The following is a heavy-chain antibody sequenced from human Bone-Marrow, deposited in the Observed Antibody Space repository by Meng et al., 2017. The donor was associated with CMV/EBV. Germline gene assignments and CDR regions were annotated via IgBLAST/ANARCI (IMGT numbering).Heavy chain of an antibody. J-gene: IGHJ4*02. CDR3: AKDLLTTIDY. CDR1: GFTFSSYW. V-gene: IGHV3-30*02. Sequence: GESLKISCAASGFTFSSYWMHWVRQAPGKGLEWVAFIRYDGSNKYYIDSVKGRFTISRDNSKNTLYLQMNSLRAEDTAVYYCAKDLLTTIDYWGQGTLVTVSS. CDR2: IRYDGSNK. D-gene: IGHD4-11*01.